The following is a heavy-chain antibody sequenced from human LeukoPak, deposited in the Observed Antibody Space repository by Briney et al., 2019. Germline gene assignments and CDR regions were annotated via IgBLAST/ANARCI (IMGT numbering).Heavy chain of an antibody. CDR2: MYYRGST. D-gene: IGHD3-22*01. CDR1: GGSISSFY. V-gene: IGHV4-59*08. CDR3: PRLVKDYDSSGYYYGNRFDY. Sequence: SETLSLTCTVSGGSISSFYWSWNRQPPGKGLEWIGYMYYRGSTNYNPSLKSRVTISEDTSKNQFSLKLTSVTAADTAVYYCPRLVKDYDSSGYYYGNRFDYWGQGSLVTVSS. J-gene: IGHJ4*02.